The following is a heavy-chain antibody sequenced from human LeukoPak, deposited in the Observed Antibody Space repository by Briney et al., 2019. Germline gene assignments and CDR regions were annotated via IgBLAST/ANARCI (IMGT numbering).Heavy chain of an antibody. CDR1: GYTFTSYD. CDR3: ARDVTGSSWYIP. Sequence: ASVKVSCKASGYTFTSYDINWVRQATGQGLEWMGWMNPNSGNTGYAQKFQGRVTMTRNTSISTAYMELSSLRSEDTAVYYCARDVTGSSWYIPWGQGTLATVSS. V-gene: IGHV1-8*01. J-gene: IGHJ5*02. D-gene: IGHD6-13*01. CDR2: MNPNSGNT.